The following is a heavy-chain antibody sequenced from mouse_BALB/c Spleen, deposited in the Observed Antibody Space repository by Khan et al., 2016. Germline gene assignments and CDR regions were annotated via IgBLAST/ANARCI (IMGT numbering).Heavy chain of an antibody. CDR3: ATSDYRYDYAMEY. CDR1: GYSITRGYT. Sequence: EVKLLESGPDLVKPSQSLSLTCTVAGYSITRGYTWHWIRQFPGNGLEWMGYIHYSGTTDYNPSLKSRISITRDTSKNRFFLQLNSVTTDDTATSYCATSDYRYDYAMEYWGQGTSVTVSS. CDR2: IHYSGTT. V-gene: IGHV3-1*02. J-gene: IGHJ4*01. D-gene: IGHD2-14*01.